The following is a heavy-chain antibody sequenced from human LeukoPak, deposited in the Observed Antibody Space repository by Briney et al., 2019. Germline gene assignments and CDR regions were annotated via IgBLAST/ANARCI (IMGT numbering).Heavy chain of an antibody. V-gene: IGHV4-38-2*02. CDR1: GYSISSGYY. Sequence: SETLSLTCTVSGYSISSGYYWGWIRQPPGKGLEWIGSIYHSGSTYYNPSLKSRVTISVDTSKNQFSLKLSSVTAADTAVYYCARVTQNFWRNYYYMDVWGKGTTVTVSS. CDR2: IYHSGST. J-gene: IGHJ6*03. CDR3: ARVTQNFWRNYYYMDV. D-gene: IGHD3-3*01.